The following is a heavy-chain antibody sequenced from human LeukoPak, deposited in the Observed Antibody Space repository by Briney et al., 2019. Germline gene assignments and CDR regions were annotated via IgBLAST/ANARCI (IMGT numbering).Heavy chain of an antibody. CDR2: IHYSGST. J-gene: IGHJ3*02. CDR3: ARFIGSSWLAFDI. D-gene: IGHD6-13*01. CDR1: GDSVSSYY. Sequence: SETLSLTCTVSGDSVSSYYWSWIRQPPGKGLECVGYIHYSGSTNYNPSLKSRVTISLDTSKSQFSLKLSSVTAADTAEYYCARFIGSSWLAFDIWGQGTMVTVSS. V-gene: IGHV4-59*02.